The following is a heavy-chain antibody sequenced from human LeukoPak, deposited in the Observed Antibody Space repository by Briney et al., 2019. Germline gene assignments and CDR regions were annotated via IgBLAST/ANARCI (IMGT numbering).Heavy chain of an antibody. V-gene: IGHV1-8*01. CDR2: TNPNSGNT. J-gene: IGHJ4*02. CDR3: ARRHGRCSDGSCYYPDY. D-gene: IGHD2-15*01. Sequence: APGKVSCKASGYTFTSFDINWVRKATGQGLEWMGWTNPNSGNTGYAQKFQGRVTMTRNSSITTAYMELSSLRSEDTAVYYCARRHGRCSDGSCYYPDYWGQGTLVTVSS. CDR1: GYTFTSFD.